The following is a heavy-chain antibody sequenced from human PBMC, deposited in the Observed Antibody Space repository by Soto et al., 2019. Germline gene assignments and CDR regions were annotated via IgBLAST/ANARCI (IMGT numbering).Heavy chain of an antibody. D-gene: IGHD3-10*01. Sequence: ASVKVSCKASGYTFTSYYMYWVRQAPVQGLEWMGIINPSGGRTSYAQKFQGRVTMTRDTSTSTVYMDLSSLRSEDTAVYYCARDKCITNPFSAFDIWGQGTMVTVSS. CDR3: ARDKCITNPFSAFDI. CDR1: GYTFTSYY. CDR2: INPSGGRT. J-gene: IGHJ3*02. V-gene: IGHV1-46*01.